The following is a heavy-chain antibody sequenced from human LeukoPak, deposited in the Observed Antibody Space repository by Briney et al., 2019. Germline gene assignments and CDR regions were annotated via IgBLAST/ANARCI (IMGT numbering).Heavy chain of an antibody. J-gene: IGHJ4*02. V-gene: IGHV4-59*01. Sequence: PSETLSLTCTVPGGSISSYYWSWIRQPPGKGLEWIGYIYYSGSTNYNPSLKSGVTISVDTSKNQFSLKLSSVTAADTAVYYCARELGSLALVDYWGQGNLVTVSS. D-gene: IGHD3-16*01. CDR3: ARELGSLALVDY. CDR1: GGSISSYY. CDR2: IYYSGST.